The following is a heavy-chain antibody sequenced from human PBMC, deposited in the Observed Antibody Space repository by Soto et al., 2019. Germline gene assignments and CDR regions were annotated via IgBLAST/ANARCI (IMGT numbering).Heavy chain of an antibody. D-gene: IGHD5-12*01. CDR2: IIPIFGTA. Sequence: SVKVSCKASGGTFSSYAISWVRQAPGQGLEWMGGIIPIFGTANYAQKFQGRVTITADESTSTAYMELSSLRSEDTAVYYCAADLRYSGYPHYGGQGTLVTVSS. CDR1: GGTFSSYA. CDR3: AADLRYSGYPHY. V-gene: IGHV1-69*13. J-gene: IGHJ4*02.